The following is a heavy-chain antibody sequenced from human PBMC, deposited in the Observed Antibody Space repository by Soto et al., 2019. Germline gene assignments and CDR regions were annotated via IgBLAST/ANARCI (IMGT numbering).Heavy chain of an antibody. CDR3: ANSYDSSGHTYVYYFDY. Sequence: TGGSLRLSCAASGFTFSSYAMSWVRQAPGKGLEWVSAISGSGAATYYADSVKGRFTISRDNSKNTIYLQMNSLRAEDTAIYYCANSYDSSGHTYVYYFDYWGQGTLVTVSS. V-gene: IGHV3-23*01. D-gene: IGHD3-22*01. CDR2: ISGSGAAT. CDR1: GFTFSSYA. J-gene: IGHJ4*02.